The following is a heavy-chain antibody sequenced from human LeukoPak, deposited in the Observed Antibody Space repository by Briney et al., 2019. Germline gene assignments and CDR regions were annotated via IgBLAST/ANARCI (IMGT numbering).Heavy chain of an antibody. Sequence: PGGSLRLSCAASGFILTNYAITWVRQAPGKGLEWVSAISGSGGSTYYADSVKGRFTISRDNSKNTLYLQMNSLRAEDTAVYYCAKDLRDIVVVPAAIDPWGQGTLVTVSS. V-gene: IGHV3-23*01. D-gene: IGHD2-2*01. CDR2: ISGSGGST. CDR1: GFILTNYA. J-gene: IGHJ5*02. CDR3: AKDLRDIVVVPAAIDP.